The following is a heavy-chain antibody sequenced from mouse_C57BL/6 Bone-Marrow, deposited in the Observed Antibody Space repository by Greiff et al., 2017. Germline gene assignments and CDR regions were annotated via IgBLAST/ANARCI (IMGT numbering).Heavy chain of an antibody. CDR1: GFNIKDDY. Sequence: EVQLQQSGAELVWPGASVKLSCTASGFNIKDDYMHWVKQRPEQGLEWIGWIDPENGDTEYASKFQGKATITADTSSNTAYLQLSSLTSEDTAVYYCGYVKAMDYWGQGTSVTVSS. CDR2: IDPENGDT. CDR3: GYVKAMDY. D-gene: IGHD1-2*01. J-gene: IGHJ4*01. V-gene: IGHV14-4*01.